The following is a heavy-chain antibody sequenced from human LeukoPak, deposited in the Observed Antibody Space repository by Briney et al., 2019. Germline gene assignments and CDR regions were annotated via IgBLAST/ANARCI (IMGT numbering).Heavy chain of an antibody. D-gene: IGHD2-15*01. V-gene: IGHV6-1*01. CDR2: TYYRSKWYI. CDR1: G. J-gene: IGHJ5*02. Sequence: GWSWIXXSPSRGLEWLGRTYYRSKWYIDYAESVKSRISINPDTSKNQFSLQLNSVTPEDTAVYHCARGGLVGSDRGWFGPWGQGTLVTVSS. CDR3: ARGGLVGSDRGWFGP.